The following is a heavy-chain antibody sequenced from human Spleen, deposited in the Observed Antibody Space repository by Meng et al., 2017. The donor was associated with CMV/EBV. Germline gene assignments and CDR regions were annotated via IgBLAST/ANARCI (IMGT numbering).Heavy chain of an antibody. CDR2: ISYDGSNK. CDR3: ARDRCSSTSCYGKLAYYYYGMDV. J-gene: IGHJ6*02. CDR1: GFTFSSYA. V-gene: IGHV3-30*04. Sequence: GESLKISCAASGFTFSSYAMHWVRQAPGKGLEWVAVISYDGSNKYYADSVKGRFTISRDNSKNTLYLQMNSLRAEDTAVYYCARDRCSSTSCYGKLAYYYYGMDVWGQGTTVTVSS. D-gene: IGHD2-2*01.